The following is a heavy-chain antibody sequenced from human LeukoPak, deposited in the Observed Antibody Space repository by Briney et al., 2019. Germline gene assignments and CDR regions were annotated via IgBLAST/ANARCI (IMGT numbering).Heavy chain of an antibody. J-gene: IGHJ4*02. D-gene: IGHD5-18*01. Sequence: GGSLRLSCAASGFTFSSYSMHWVRQAPGKGLEWVSSIASSSTYIYYADSVKGRFTISRDNAKNSLYLQMNSLRAEDTAVCYCARAPIHLWFAIPDYWGQGTLVTVSS. V-gene: IGHV3-21*01. CDR2: IASSSTYI. CDR1: GFTFSSYS. CDR3: ARAPIHLWFAIPDY.